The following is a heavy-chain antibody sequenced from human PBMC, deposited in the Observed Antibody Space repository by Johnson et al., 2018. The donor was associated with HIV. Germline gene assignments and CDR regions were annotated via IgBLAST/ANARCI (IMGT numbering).Heavy chain of an antibody. D-gene: IGHD1-26*01. CDR2: IKQDGSEK. Sequence: MQLVESGGGLVQPGGSLRLSCAASGFTFSSYCMSCVRQAPGKGLEWVANIKQDGSEKYYVDSVKGRFTISRDNAKNSMYLQMNSLRAEDTAIYYCARSIVGAIVDGFDIWGQGTMVTVSS. CDR1: GFTFSSYC. CDR3: ARSIVGAIVDGFDI. V-gene: IGHV3-7*01. J-gene: IGHJ3*02.